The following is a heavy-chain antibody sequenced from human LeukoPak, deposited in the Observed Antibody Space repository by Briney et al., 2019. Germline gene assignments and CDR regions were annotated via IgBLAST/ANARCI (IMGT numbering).Heavy chain of an antibody. CDR2: INPSGGST. J-gene: IGHJ4*02. CDR1: GYTFTNYY. Sequence: ASVKVSCKASGYTFTNYYMHWVRQAPGQGLEWMGIINPSGGSTNYAQKFQGRVTLTRDMSTNTVYMKLSSLTSEDTAVYYCARTSSGYYAHFDLWGQGTLVTVS. CDR3: ARTSSGYYAHFDL. D-gene: IGHD3-22*01. V-gene: IGHV1-46*01.